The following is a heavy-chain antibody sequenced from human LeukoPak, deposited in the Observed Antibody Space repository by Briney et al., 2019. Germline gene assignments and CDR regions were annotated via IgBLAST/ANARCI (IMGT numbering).Heavy chain of an antibody. V-gene: IGHV4-34*01. CDR2: INHSGST. J-gene: IGHJ6*02. D-gene: IGHD3/OR15-3a*01. CDR1: GGSFSGYY. CDR3: ARVDWSAVYYYYGMDV. Sequence: PPETLSLTCAVYGGSFSGYYWSWIRQPPGKGLEWIGEINHSGSTNYNPSLKSRVTISVDTSKNQFSLKLSSVTAADTAVYYCARVDWSAVYYYYGMDVWGQGTTVTVSS.